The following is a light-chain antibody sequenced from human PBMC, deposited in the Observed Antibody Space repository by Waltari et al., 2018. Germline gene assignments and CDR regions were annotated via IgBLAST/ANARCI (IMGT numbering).Light chain of an antibody. CDR3: QSYDSSGVVV. Sequence: NFMLTQPHSVSESPGKTVTISCTRSSGSIASNYVQWYQQRPGSSPTTVIYEDNQRPSGVPDRFSGSIDSSSNSAALTISGLKTEDEADYYCQSYDSSGVVVFGGGTKLTVL. J-gene: IGLJ2*01. V-gene: IGLV6-57*01. CDR1: SGSIASNY. CDR2: EDN.